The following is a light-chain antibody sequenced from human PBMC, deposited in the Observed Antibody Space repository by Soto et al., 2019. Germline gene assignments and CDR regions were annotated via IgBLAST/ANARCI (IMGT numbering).Light chain of an antibody. Sequence: AIPMTQSPSSLSASVGDRVTITCRASQGIRNDLGWYQQKPGKAPKLLIYAASSLQSGVPSRCSGSGSGTDFTLTISSLQPEDFATYYCLQDYNYPLPFGGRTKVEIK. CDR3: LQDYNYPLP. J-gene: IGKJ4*01. CDR2: AAS. V-gene: IGKV1-6*01. CDR1: QGIRND.